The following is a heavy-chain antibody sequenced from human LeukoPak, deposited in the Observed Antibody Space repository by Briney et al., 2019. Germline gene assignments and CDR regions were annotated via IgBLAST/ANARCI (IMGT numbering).Heavy chain of an antibody. CDR1: AFPFSSYA. D-gene: IGHD6-13*01. CDR3: AKDWPGAGTHS. V-gene: IGHV3-23*01. Sequence: GGSLRPSCAASAFPFSSYAMSWVRQAPGKGLEWVSTINTSGGNTYYTDSVKGRFTISRDNSKNTLYLQMNSLRAEDTAVYYCAKDWPGAGTHSWGQGTPVTVSS. J-gene: IGHJ4*02. CDR2: INTSGGNT.